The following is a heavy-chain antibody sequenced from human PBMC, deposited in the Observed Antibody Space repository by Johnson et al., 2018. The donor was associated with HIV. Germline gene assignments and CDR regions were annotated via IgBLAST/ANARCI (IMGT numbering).Heavy chain of an antibody. V-gene: IGHV3-66*01. CDR1: GFAVSGYY. D-gene: IGHD5-24*01. CDR3: ARACRDGYTCDVFDI. J-gene: IGHJ3*02. CDR2: LFSGDPT. Sequence: EVHLVESGGGLVRPGGSLRLSCVASGFAVSGYYMSWVRQAPGKGLEWVSVLFSGDPTYYADSVNGRFTISRDNSKNTLYLQMNSLRAEDTAVYYCARACRDGYTCDVFDIWGQGTLVTVSS.